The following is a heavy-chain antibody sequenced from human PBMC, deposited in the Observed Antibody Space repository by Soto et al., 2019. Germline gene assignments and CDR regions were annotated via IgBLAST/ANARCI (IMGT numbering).Heavy chain of an antibody. V-gene: IGHV3-64D*06. CDR2: ISREGDNS. Sequence: GGSLRLSCSAFGFIFRSHAMHWVRQAPGQGLEYLSAISREGDNSYYANSVKGRFTISRDNSKNTLYLQMTSLRTEDTGVYYCVQVIYDSGWYGFYFAYWGQGALVTVSS. CDR3: VQVIYDSGWYGFYFAY. CDR1: GFIFRSHA. D-gene: IGHD6-19*01. J-gene: IGHJ4*02.